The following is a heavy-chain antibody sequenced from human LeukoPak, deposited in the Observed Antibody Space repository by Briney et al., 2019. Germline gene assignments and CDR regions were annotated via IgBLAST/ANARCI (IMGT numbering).Heavy chain of an antibody. Sequence: GGSLRLSCAASGFTFSSFSMSWVRQAPGKGLEWVSSISGSGGRIDYADSVKGRFTISRDNSKNTLSLQMNSLTAEDTAVYYCAKNPRLEGWIYFDSWGQGILVTVSS. CDR2: ISGSGGRI. CDR1: GFTFSSFS. D-gene: IGHD1-1*01. J-gene: IGHJ4*02. V-gene: IGHV3-23*01. CDR3: AKNPRLEGWIYFDS.